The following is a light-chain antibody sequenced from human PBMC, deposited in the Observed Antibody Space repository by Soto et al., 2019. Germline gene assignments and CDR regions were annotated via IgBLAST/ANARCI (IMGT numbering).Light chain of an antibody. V-gene: IGKV1-8*01. CDR1: QGISSY. J-gene: IGKJ3*01. CDR3: QQYYSYPFT. Sequence: AIRMTQSPSSFSASTGDRVTITCRASQGISSYLAWYQQKPGKAPKLLIYAASTLQSGVPSRFSGSGSGTDFTLTISSLQSEDFATYHCQQYYSYPFTFGPGTKVDIK. CDR2: AAS.